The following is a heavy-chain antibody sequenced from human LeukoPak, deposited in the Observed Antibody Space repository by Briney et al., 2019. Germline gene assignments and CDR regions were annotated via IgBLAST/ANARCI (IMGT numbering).Heavy chain of an antibody. CDR1: GFTFSSYA. J-gene: IGHJ4*02. CDR3: ASHSSRPDY. Sequence: GGSLRLSCAASGFTFSSYAMSWVRQAPGKGLEWVAVISYDGSNKYYADSVKGRFTISRDNSKNTLYLQMNSLRAEDTAVYYCASHSSRPDYWGQGTLVTVSS. D-gene: IGHD6-13*01. V-gene: IGHV3-30-3*01. CDR2: ISYDGSNK.